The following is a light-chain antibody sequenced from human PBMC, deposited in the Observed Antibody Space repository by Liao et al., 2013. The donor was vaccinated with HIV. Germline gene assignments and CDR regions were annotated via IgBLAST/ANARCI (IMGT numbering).Light chain of an antibody. V-gene: IGLV3-1*01. CDR3: QAWDSSPFV. CDR2: HNN. CDR1: QLFDQS. Sequence: SYELTQPPSLSVSPGQTAHITCTGAQLFDQSAFWYQQRPGQSPVLVIYHNNKRPSGIPERFSGSKSGITATLTITGTQAMDEADYYCQAWDSSPFVFGTGTKVTVL. J-gene: IGLJ1*01.